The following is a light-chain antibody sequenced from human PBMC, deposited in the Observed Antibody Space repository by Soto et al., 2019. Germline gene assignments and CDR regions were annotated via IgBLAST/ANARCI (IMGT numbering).Light chain of an antibody. Sequence: EIVLTQSPDTLSLSPGERVTVSCRASQSVSSNFLAWYQQKPGQAPRLLIYGASSRATGIPDRFSGSGSGTDFTLTISRLEPEDFAVYYCQQYEAFGQGTKVDI. V-gene: IGKV3-20*01. J-gene: IGKJ1*01. CDR1: QSVSSNF. CDR3: QQYEA. CDR2: GAS.